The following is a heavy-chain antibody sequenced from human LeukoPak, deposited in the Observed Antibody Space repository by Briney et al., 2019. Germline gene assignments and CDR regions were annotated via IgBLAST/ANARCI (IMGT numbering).Heavy chain of an antibody. V-gene: IGHV4-34*01. CDR1: GGSFSDYR. CDR3: ARDNSDYGDYAAWFDP. Sequence: SETLSLTCAVYGGSFSDYRWSWIRQPPGKGLEWIGEINHSGSTYYNPSLKSRVTISVDTSKNQFSLKLSSVTAADTAVYYCARDNSDYGDYAAWFDPWGQGTLVTVSS. CDR2: INHSGST. J-gene: IGHJ5*02. D-gene: IGHD4-17*01.